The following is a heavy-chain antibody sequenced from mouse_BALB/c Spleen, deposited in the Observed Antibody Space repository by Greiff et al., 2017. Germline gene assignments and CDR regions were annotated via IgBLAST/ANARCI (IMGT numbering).Heavy chain of an antibody. J-gene: IGHJ2*01. V-gene: IGHV14-3*02. CDR3: ARHYGNYGGYFDY. CDR1: GFNIKDTY. Sequence: EVQLQESGAELVKPGASVKLSCTASGFNIKDTYMHWVKQRPEQGLEWIGRIDPANGNTKYDPKFQGKATITADTSSNTAYLQLSSLISEDTAVYYCARHYGNYGGYFDYWGQGTTLTVSS. CDR2: IDPANGNT. D-gene: IGHD2-1*01.